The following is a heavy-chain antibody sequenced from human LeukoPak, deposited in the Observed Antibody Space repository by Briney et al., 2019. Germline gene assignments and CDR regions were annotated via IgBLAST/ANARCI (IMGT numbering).Heavy chain of an antibody. J-gene: IGHJ4*02. CDR3: ARAIVGATAD. Sequence: YPSETLSLTCTVSGGSISSYYWSWIRQPPGKGPEWVGYIYYSGSTNYNPSLKSRVTISVDTSKNQFSRKLSSVTAADTAVYYCARAIVGATADWGQGTLVTVSS. D-gene: IGHD1-26*01. CDR1: GGSISSYY. V-gene: IGHV4-59*01. CDR2: IYYSGST.